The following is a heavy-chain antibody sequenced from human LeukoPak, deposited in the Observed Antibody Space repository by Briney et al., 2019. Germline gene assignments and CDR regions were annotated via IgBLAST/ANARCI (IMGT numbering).Heavy chain of an antibody. CDR2: ISAYNGNT. V-gene: IGHV1-18*01. Sequence: GASVKVSCKASGYTFTSYGISWVRQAPGQGLEWMGWISAYNGNTNYAQKLQGRVTMTTDTSTSTAYMELRSLRSDDTAVYYCARDGAIVVVPAAITAGAFDIWGQGTMVTVSS. CDR1: GYTFTSYG. CDR3: ARDGAIVVVPAAITAGAFDI. J-gene: IGHJ3*02. D-gene: IGHD2-2*02.